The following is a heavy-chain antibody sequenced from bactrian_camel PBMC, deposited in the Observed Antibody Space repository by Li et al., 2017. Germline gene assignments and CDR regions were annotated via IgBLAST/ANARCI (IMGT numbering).Heavy chain of an antibody. V-gene: IGHV3S54*01. CDR2: IYTGGGST. J-gene: IGHJ4*01. CDR1: EYTYSL. D-gene: IGHD7*01. Sequence: HVQLVESGGGSVQAGGSLRLPCAASEYTYSLAWFRQAPGKEREGGAAIYTGGGSTYYADSVKGRFTISRGNAKNTAYLRMNALKFEDTAVYYCVAHTRRLSTIPCSGQGTQVTVS.